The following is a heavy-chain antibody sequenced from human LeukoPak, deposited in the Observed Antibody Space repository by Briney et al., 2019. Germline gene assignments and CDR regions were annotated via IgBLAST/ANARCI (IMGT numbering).Heavy chain of an antibody. D-gene: IGHD3-10*01. V-gene: IGHV3-30-3*01. Sequence: GRSLRLSCAASGFTFSSYAMHWVRQAPGKGLEWVAVISYDGGNKYYADSVKGRFTISRDNSKNTLYLQMNSLRAEDTAVYYCARAMAYYYYGMDVWGQGTTVTVSS. CDR1: GFTFSSYA. CDR3: ARAMAYYYYGMDV. CDR2: ISYDGGNK. J-gene: IGHJ6*02.